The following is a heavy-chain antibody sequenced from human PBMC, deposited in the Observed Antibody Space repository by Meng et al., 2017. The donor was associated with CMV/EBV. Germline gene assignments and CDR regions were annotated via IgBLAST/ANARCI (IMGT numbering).Heavy chain of an antibody. Sequence: VQPGQSGGEVKKPWASAKVSCKASGYTFTSYGISWVRQAPGQGLEWMGWISAYNGNTNYAQKLQGRVTMTTDTSTSTAYMELRSLRSDDTAVYYCARDFDWLLRGAGDYWGQGTLVTVSS. CDR2: ISAYNGNT. V-gene: IGHV1-18*01. CDR1: GYTFTSYG. CDR3: ARDFDWLLRGAGDY. J-gene: IGHJ4*02. D-gene: IGHD3-9*01.